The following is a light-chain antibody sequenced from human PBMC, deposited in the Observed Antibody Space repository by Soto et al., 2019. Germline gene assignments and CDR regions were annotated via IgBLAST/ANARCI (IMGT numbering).Light chain of an antibody. V-gene: IGKV3-15*01. Sequence: EIVMTQSPATLSVSPGERATLSCRASQSVGRNLAWYQQKPGQAPRLLIYGASTRATGIPARFSGSGSGTEFTLTISSLQSEDFATYYCQQANSFPWTFGQGTKVEIK. CDR2: GAS. CDR3: QQANSFPWT. J-gene: IGKJ1*01. CDR1: QSVGRN.